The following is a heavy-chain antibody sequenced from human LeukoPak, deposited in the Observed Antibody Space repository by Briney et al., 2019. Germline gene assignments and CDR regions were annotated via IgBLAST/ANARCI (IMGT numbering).Heavy chain of an antibody. CDR2: LSGSGDST. J-gene: IGHJ6*03. D-gene: IGHD1-26*01. CDR1: GFTFINAW. V-gene: IGHV3-23*01. CDR3: AKGGGPTTYYMGV. Sequence: GGSLRLSCAASGFTFINAWMAWVRQAPGKGLEWVSGLSGSGDSTYYADSVKGRFTISRDNSKNTLYLQLNSLRAEDTAVYFCAKGGGPTTYYMGVWGKGATVTVSS.